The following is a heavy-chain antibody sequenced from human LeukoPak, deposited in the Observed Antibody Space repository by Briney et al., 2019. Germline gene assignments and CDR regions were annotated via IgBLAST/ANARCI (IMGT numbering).Heavy chain of an antibody. J-gene: IGHJ5*02. CDR2: ISSSSSYI. CDR3: ARESSGWYRRLDP. Sequence: GGSLRLSCAASGFTFSSYSMNWVRQAPGKGLEWVSSISSSSSYIYYADSVKGRFTISRDNAKNSLYLQMNSLRAEDTAVYYCARESSGWYRRLDPWGQGTLVTVSS. V-gene: IGHV3-21*01. CDR1: GFTFSSYS. D-gene: IGHD6-19*01.